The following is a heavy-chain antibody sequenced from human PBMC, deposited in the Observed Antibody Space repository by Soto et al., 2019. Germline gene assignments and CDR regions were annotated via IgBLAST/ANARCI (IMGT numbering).Heavy chain of an antibody. J-gene: IGHJ4*02. V-gene: IGHV4-34*01. CDR1: GGSFSGYY. CDR3: ARGLRVYAKRGSGVYFDY. CDR2: INHSGST. D-gene: IGHD2-8*01. Sequence: QVQLQQWGAGLLKPSETLSLTCAVYGGSFSGYYWSWIRQPPGKGLEWIGEINHSGSTNYNPSLTSRATISVVTSKTQFSLKLSSVTDADTAVYYCARGLRVYAKRGSGVYFDYWGQGTLVTVSS.